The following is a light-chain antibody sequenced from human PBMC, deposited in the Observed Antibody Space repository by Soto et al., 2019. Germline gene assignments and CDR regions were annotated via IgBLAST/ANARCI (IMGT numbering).Light chain of an antibody. CDR3: QQRSNWPST. Sequence: EIVLTQSPATLSLSPGARATLSCRASQSVSGYLAWYQQKPGQAPRLLMYDASNRATGIPARFSGSGSGTDFTLTISSLEPDDFAVYYCQQRSNWPSTFGGGTKVEIK. CDR1: QSVSGY. CDR2: DAS. V-gene: IGKV3-11*01. J-gene: IGKJ4*01.